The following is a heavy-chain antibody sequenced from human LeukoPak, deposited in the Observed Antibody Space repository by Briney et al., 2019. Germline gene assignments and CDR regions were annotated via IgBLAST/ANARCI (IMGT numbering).Heavy chain of an antibody. CDR2: ISSNGGST. Sequence: PGGSLRLSCAASGFTFSSYAMSWVRQAPGKGLEYVSAISSNGGSTYYANSVKGRFTISRDNSKNTLYLQMNSLRAEDTAVYYCARVIVVVPAANGWLFDYWGQGTLVTVSS. CDR3: ARVIVVVPAANGWLFDY. J-gene: IGHJ4*02. CDR1: GFTFSSYA. V-gene: IGHV3-64*01. D-gene: IGHD2-2*01.